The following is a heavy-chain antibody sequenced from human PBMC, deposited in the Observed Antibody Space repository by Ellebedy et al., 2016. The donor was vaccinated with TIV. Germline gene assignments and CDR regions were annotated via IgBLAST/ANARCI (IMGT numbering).Heavy chain of an antibody. V-gene: IGHV1-2*04. CDR1: GGTFSSYA. J-gene: IGHJ3*02. Sequence: ASVKVSCKASGGTFSSYAISWVRQAPGQGLEWMGWINPNSGGTKYAKNFQGWVTMTRDTSISTAYIELSRLTSDDTAMYYCARRGYSSGPYWAFDIWGQGTLVTVPS. CDR3: ARRGYSSGPYWAFDI. D-gene: IGHD6-19*01. CDR2: INPNSGGT.